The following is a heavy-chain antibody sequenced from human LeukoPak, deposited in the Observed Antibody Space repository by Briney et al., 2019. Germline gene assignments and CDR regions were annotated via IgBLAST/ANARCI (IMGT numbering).Heavy chain of an antibody. D-gene: IGHD5-12*01. CDR2: ISYDGSNK. J-gene: IGHJ4*02. CDR1: GFTFSSYA. V-gene: IGHV3-30-3*01. Sequence: GGSLRLSCAASGFTFSSYAMHWVRQAPGKGLEWVAVISYDGSNKYYADSVKGRFTISRDSSKNTLYLQMNSLRAEDTAVYYCARAPGYDLYDYWGQGTLVTVSS. CDR3: ARAPGYDLYDY.